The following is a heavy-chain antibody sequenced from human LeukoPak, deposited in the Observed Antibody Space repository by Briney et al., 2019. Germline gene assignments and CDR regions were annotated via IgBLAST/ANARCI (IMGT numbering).Heavy chain of an antibody. CDR2: ISGSGGST. J-gene: IGHJ4*02. D-gene: IGHD3-9*01. CDR1: GFTFSSYA. Sequence: GESLTLSCAASGFTFSSYAMSWVRQAPGKGLEWVSSISGSGGSTYYADSVKGRFTISRDNSKNTLYLQMNSLRAEDTAVYYCANSGSRRPYYDILTGYSTAIDYWGQGTLVTVSS. V-gene: IGHV3-23*01. CDR3: ANSGSRRPYYDILTGYSTAIDY.